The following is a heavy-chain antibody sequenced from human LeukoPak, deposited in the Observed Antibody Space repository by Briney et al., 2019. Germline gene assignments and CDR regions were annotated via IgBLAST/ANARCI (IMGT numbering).Heavy chain of an antibody. V-gene: IGHV3-20*04. D-gene: IGHD6-13*01. Sequence: GGSLRLSCAASGFTFDDHGMSWVRQAPGKGLEWVSGIKWDGGRTGYADSVKGRFTISRDNAKNSLYLQMNSLRAEDTAVYYCARDYSSSWYSFDYWGQGTLVTVSS. CDR3: ARDYSSSWYSFDY. CDR1: GFTFDDHG. CDR2: IKWDGGRT. J-gene: IGHJ4*02.